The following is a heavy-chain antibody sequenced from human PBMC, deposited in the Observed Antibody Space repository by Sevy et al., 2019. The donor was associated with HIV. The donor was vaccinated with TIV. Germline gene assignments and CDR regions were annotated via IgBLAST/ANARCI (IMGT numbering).Heavy chain of an antibody. CDR1: GFTFSSYP. J-gene: IGHJ3*01. CDR3: VREISMLVRGAFDF. D-gene: IGHD3-16*01. Sequence: GGSLRLSCAASGFTFSSYPMHWVRQAPGKGLEWVSFISFDGSDKYYADSVKGRFTITRDNSKNTLFLQMNSLRAEDTAFYYCVREISMLVRGAFDFWGQGTMVTVSS. CDR2: ISFDGSDK. V-gene: IGHV3-30-3*01.